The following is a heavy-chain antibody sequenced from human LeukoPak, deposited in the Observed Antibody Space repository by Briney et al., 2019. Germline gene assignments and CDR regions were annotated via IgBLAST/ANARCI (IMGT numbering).Heavy chain of an antibody. D-gene: IGHD6-19*01. V-gene: IGHV4-34*01. CDR3: ARRIPIAVAGFDY. J-gene: IGHJ4*02. Sequence: SETLSLTCAVYGGSFSGYYWSWIRQPPGKGLEWIGEINHSGSTNYNPSLKSRVTISVDTSNNQFSLKLSSVTAADTAAYYCARRIPIAVAGFDYWGQGTLVTVSS. CDR2: INHSGST. CDR1: GGSFSGYY.